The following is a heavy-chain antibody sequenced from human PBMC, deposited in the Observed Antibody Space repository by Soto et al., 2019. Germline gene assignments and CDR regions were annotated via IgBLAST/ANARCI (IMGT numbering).Heavy chain of an antibody. CDR3: ARVSGWPYYYGMDV. J-gene: IGHJ6*02. Sequence: GASVKVSCKASGYTFTGYYMHWVRQAPGQGLEWMGWINPNSGGTNYAQKFQGRVTMTRDTSISTAYMELSRLRSDDTAVYYCARVSGWPYYYGMDVWGQGTTVTVSS. D-gene: IGHD6-19*01. CDR2: INPNSGGT. CDR1: GYTFTGYY. V-gene: IGHV1-2*02.